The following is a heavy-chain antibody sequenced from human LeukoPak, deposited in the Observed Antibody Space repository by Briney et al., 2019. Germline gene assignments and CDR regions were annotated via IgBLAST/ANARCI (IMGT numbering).Heavy chain of an antibody. V-gene: IGHV3-30*18. CDR2: ISYVGSNK. D-gene: IGHD6-13*01. J-gene: IGHJ6*02. CDR3: AKDGSIAAAGVYYYYGMDV. Sequence: GGSLRLSCAASGFTFSSYGMHWVGKAPGKGLEWVAVISYVGSNKYYADSLKGRFTISRDNSKNTLYLQMNSLRAEDTAVYYCAKDGSIAAAGVYYYYGMDVWGQGTTVTVSS. CDR1: GFTFSSYG.